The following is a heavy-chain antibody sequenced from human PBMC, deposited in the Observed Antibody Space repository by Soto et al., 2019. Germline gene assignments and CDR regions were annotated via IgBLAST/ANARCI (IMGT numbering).Heavy chain of an antibody. Sequence: PSETLSLTCTVSGGSISSWYWSWIRQPPGKGLEWIGYIFYTGSINYNPSLKSRVTISVDTSKNQFSLKLSSVTAADTAVYYCARRACSGGSCYWFDPWGQGTLVTVSS. V-gene: IGHV4-59*08. CDR1: GGSISSWY. CDR3: ARRACSGGSCYWFDP. J-gene: IGHJ5*02. D-gene: IGHD2-15*01. CDR2: IFYTGSI.